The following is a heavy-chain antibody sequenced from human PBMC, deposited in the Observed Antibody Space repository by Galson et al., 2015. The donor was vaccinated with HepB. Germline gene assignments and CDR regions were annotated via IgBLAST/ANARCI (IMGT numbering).Heavy chain of an antibody. CDR1: GYTFTSHY. J-gene: IGHJ3*02. CDR2: MHPSSGST. V-gene: IGHV1-46*01. Sequence: SVKVSCKASGYTFTSHYIHWVRQAPGQGLEWMGIMHPSSGSTDYAHKFQGRVTMTSDTSASTAYMELSSLRSEDTGVYYCARDLFLAIDRGDTFDMWGQGTMVTVSS. D-gene: IGHD2-2*03. CDR3: ARDLFLAIDRGDTFDM.